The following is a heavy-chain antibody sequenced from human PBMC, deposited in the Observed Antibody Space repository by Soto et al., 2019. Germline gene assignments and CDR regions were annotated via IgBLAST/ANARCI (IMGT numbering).Heavy chain of an antibody. J-gene: IGHJ4*02. D-gene: IGHD1-1*01. Sequence: QVHLVQSGAEVKKPVASVKVSCKGSGYAFTTYGITWVRQAPGQGLEWMGWISAHNGNTNYAQKLQGRVTVTRDTSKSTAYMELRSLRSDDTAVDYCARGRYGDYWGQGALVTVSS. CDR2: ISAHNGNT. CDR1: GYAFTTYG. V-gene: IGHV1-18*01. CDR3: ARGRYGDY.